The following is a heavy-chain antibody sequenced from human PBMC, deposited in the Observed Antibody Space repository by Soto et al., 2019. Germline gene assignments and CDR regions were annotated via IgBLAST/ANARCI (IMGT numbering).Heavy chain of an antibody. CDR2: ITRSGNT. Sequence: SETLSLTCAVYGGSFSGHYWTWIRQPPGKGLEWVGEITRSGNTNYNPSLKGRVTISVDTSKNQFSLKLSPVTAADTAVYYCACNYYDFWSGYYSVGYFDYWAQGTPVTVS. V-gene: IGHV4-34*01. J-gene: IGHJ4*02. D-gene: IGHD3-3*01. CDR1: GGSFSGHY. CDR3: ACNYYDFWSGYYSVGYFDY.